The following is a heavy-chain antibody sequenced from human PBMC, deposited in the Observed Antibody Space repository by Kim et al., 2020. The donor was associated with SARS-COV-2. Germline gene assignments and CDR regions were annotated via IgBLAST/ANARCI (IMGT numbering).Heavy chain of an antibody. D-gene: IGHD1-20*01. J-gene: IGHJ3*02. Sequence: PSLKSRVTISVDTSKNQFSLKLSSVTAADTAVYYCARDNWNPTAGGAFDIWGQGTMVTVSS. CDR3: ARDNWNPTAGGAFDI. V-gene: IGHV4-30-2*05.